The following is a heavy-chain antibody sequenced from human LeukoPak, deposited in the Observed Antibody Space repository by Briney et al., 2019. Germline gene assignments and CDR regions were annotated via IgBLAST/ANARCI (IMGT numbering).Heavy chain of an antibody. D-gene: IGHD6-19*01. J-gene: IGHJ4*02. CDR3: ARAGSGWSFDY. V-gene: IGHV4-59*01. Sequence: SETLSLTCSVSGDSIGSYYWSWIRQPPGKGLEWIGYIYYRGSTNYNSSLKSRVTISVDTSKNQFSLNLSSVTAADTAVYYCARAGSGWSFDYWGQGTLVTVSS. CDR1: GDSIGSYY. CDR2: IYYRGST.